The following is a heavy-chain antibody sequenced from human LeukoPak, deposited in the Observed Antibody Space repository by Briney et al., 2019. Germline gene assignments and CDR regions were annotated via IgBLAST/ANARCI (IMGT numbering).Heavy chain of an antibody. Sequence: GGSLRLSCAASGFTFSSYWMHWVRQAPGKGLVWVSRINSDGSSTSYADPVKSRFTISRDNAENTLYLQMNSLRAEDTAVYYCATGQGHGMDVWGQGTTVTVSS. J-gene: IGHJ6*02. CDR3: ATGQGHGMDV. CDR2: INSDGSST. V-gene: IGHV3-74*01. CDR1: GFTFSSYW. D-gene: IGHD1-14*01.